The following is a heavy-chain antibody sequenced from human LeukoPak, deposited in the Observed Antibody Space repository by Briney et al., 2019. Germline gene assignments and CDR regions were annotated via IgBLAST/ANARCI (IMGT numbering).Heavy chain of an antibody. CDR1: GFTVSGNY. Sequence: PGGSLRLSCVASGFTVSGNYMSWVRRAPGKGLEWVSVIYGGGDTHYTDSVKGRFTTSRDNSKNTLYLQMNSLRVEDTAVYYCNRYCTHGSCYPPDFQHCGQGTLVTVSS. CDR3: NRYCTHGSCYPPDFQH. CDR2: IYGGGDT. V-gene: IGHV3-66*01. J-gene: IGHJ1*01. D-gene: IGHD2-15*01.